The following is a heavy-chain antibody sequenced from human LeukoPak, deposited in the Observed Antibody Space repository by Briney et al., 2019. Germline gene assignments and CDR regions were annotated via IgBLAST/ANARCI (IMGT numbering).Heavy chain of an antibody. J-gene: IGHJ4*02. CDR1: GGTFSSYA. D-gene: IGHD2-21*02. CDR3: ARSANTDGGDGYYFDY. Sequence: ASVKVSCKASGGTFSSYAISWVRQAPGQGLEWMGEIIPIFGTANYAQKFQGRVTITADKSTSTAYMELSSLRSEDTAVYYCARSANTDGGDGYYFDYWGQGTLVTVSS. V-gene: IGHV1-69*06. CDR2: IIPIFGTA.